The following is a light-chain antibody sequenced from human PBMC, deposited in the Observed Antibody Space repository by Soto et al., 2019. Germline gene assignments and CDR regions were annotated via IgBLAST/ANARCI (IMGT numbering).Light chain of an antibody. J-gene: IGKJ4*01. CDR2: AAS. Sequence: DIQITQSPSSLSVYVGDRVNITSRESQSIGGFLNWYQQKLGKAHKLLIHAASSLQSGVPSRFSGSGSGTDFTLTISSLQPEDFATYSCKQSYSTPLTFGGGTKVDIK. CDR3: KQSYSTPLT. V-gene: IGKV1-39*01. CDR1: QSIGGF.